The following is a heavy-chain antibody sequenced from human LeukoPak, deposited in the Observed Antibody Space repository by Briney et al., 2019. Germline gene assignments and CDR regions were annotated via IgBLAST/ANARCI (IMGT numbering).Heavy chain of an antibody. J-gene: IGHJ6*03. D-gene: IGHD2-2*01. CDR3: ARLSKTRGYYYYYYYMDV. CDR1: GHTFTGYY. CDR2: ISAYNGNT. Sequence: ASVKVSCKASGHTFTGYYMHWVRQAPGQGLEWMGWISAYNGNTNYAQKLQGRVTMTTDTSTSTAYMELRSLRSDDTAVYYCARLSKTRGYYYYYYYMDVWGKGTTVTIFS. V-gene: IGHV1-18*04.